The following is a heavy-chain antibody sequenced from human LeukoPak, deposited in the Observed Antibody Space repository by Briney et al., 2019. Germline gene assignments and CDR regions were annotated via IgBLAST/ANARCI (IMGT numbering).Heavy chain of an antibody. CDR2: IWYGGSKK. Sequence: GGSLRLSCGASGFTFRNYGMHWVRQAPGKGLEWVAIIWYGGSKKYYADSVKGRFTISRDNSKNTLYLQMNSLRVEDTAVYYCARSHPRTSVFDFGGQGTMVTLSS. J-gene: IGHJ3*01. CDR1: GFTFRNYG. D-gene: IGHD5/OR15-5a*01. V-gene: IGHV3-33*01. CDR3: ARSHPRTSVFDF.